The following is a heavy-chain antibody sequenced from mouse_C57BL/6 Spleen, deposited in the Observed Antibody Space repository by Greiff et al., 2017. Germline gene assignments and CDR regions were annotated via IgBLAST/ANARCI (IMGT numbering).Heavy chain of an antibody. CDR3: ERENWDWYFDD. D-gene: IGHD4-1*01. CDR2: INPSNGGT. CDR1: GYTFTSYW. Sequence: QVQLQQPGTELVKPGASVKLSCKASGYTFTSYWMHWVKQRPGQGLEWIGNINPSNGGTNYNEKFKSKATVTVDKSSITAYMQLCSLSSEDSAVYYCERENWDWYFDDWGTGTSVTVSS. V-gene: IGHV1-53*01. J-gene: IGHJ1*03.